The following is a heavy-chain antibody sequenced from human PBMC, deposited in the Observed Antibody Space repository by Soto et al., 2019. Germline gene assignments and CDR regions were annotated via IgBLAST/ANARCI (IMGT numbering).Heavy chain of an antibody. J-gene: IGHJ6*03. Sequence: VQLAESGGGLAQPGGSLRLSCAASGFTLSGYDMDWVRQAPGKGLEYVSGISSNGVGTYYANSVQGRFTISRDNSKNTVYLQMGSLRPEDMAVYYCARRARPDFYYMDVWGKGTTVTVSS. CDR2: ISSNGVGT. CDR3: ARRARPDFYYMDV. V-gene: IGHV3-64*01. CDR1: GFTLSGYD. D-gene: IGHD6-6*01.